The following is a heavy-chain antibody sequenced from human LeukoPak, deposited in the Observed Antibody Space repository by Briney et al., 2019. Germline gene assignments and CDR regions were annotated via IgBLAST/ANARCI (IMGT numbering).Heavy chain of an antibody. CDR2: ITSDAYI. CDR1: GFAFSSSN. D-gene: IGHD4-17*01. J-gene: IGHJ4*02. CDR3: ARADYGDYGVDY. V-gene: IGHV3-21*01. Sequence: GGSLRLSCAAPGFAFSSSNLNWFRQAPGKGLEWVSSITSDAYIYYADSLKGRFSISRDNAKNSVYLQMISLRAEDTAVYYCARADYGDYGVDYWGQGTLVTVSS.